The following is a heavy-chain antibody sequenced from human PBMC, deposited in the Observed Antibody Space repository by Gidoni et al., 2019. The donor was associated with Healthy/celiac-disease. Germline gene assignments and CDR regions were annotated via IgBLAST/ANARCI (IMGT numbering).Heavy chain of an antibody. V-gene: IGHV4-59*01. CDR3: ARDIAAAGDGSFDY. Sequence: QVQLQESGPGLVKPSETLSLTCPVPGGSISSYYWSWIRQPPGKGLEWIGYIYYSGSTNYNPSLKSRVTISVDTSKNQFALKLSSVTAADTAVYYCARDIAAAGDGSFDYWGQGTLVTVSS. CDR1: GGSISSYY. J-gene: IGHJ4*02. CDR2: IYYSGST. D-gene: IGHD6-13*01.